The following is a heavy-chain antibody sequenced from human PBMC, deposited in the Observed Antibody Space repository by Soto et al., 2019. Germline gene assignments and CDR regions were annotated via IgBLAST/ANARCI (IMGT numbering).Heavy chain of an antibody. D-gene: IGHD2-15*01. Sequence: QVQLQESGPGLVKPSQTLSLTCTVSGGSISSGGYYWSWIRQHTGKGLEGIGYINYSGSTYYNRSLKSRVTISVDTSKNQFSLKLSSVTDADTAVYYCAREYKGYCSGGSCYSGVWFDPWGQGTLVTVSS. CDR1: GGSISSGGYY. J-gene: IGHJ5*02. CDR2: INYSGST. CDR3: AREYKGYCSGGSCYSGVWFDP. V-gene: IGHV4-31*03.